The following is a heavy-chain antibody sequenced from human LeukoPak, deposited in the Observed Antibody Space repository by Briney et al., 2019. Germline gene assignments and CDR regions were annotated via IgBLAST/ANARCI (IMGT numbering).Heavy chain of an antibody. D-gene: IGHD6-13*01. J-gene: IGHJ5*02. V-gene: IGHV1-18*01. Sequence: ASVKVSCKASGYTFTSYGISWVRQAPGQGLEWMGWISAYNGNTNYAQKLQGRVTTTTDTSASTAYMELRSLRSDDTAVYYCARLAAGTRIVLDPWGQGTLVTVSS. CDR2: ISAYNGNT. CDR3: ARLAAGTRIVLDP. CDR1: GYTFTSYG.